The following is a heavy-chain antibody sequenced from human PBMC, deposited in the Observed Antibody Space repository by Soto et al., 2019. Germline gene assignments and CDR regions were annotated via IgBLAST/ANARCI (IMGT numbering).Heavy chain of an antibody. V-gene: IGHV1-2*02. D-gene: IGHD1-26*01. Sequence: ASVKVSCKPSGYSFSDYFIQWVRQAPGQGLEWVAWINPKTAATNYAKKFQGRVSLTWDTSSATAYMELTRLRPDDTAVYYCARIKWGLNYYNGMDVWGQGTTVTVSS. J-gene: IGHJ6*02. CDR2: INPKTAAT. CDR1: GYSFSDYF. CDR3: ARIKWGLNYYNGMDV.